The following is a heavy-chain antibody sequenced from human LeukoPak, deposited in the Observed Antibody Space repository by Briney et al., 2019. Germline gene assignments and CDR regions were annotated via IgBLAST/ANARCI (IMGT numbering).Heavy chain of an antibody. CDR1: GFTVSSNY. CDR2: IYSGGSI. D-gene: IGHD1-26*01. Sequence: GGSLRLSCAASGFTVSSNYMSWVRQAPGEGLEWVTVIYSGGSIYYADSVKGRFTISRDNSKNTLYLQMNSLRAEDTAVYYCARGESFHLDYWGQGTLVTVST. V-gene: IGHV3-53*01. CDR3: ARGESFHLDY. J-gene: IGHJ4*02.